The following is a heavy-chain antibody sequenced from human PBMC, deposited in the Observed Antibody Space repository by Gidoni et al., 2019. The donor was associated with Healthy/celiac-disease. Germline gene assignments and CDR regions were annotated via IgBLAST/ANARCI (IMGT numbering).Heavy chain of an antibody. CDR3: ARVATRDYYYGMDV. CDR2: IIPIFGTA. D-gene: IGHD5-12*01. V-gene: IGHV1-69*01. Sequence: QVQMVQSGAEVKKPGSSVKVSCKASGGTFSSYASSGVRQAPGQGLEWMGGIIPIFGTATYAQKVQGRVTITADESTSTAYRELSSLRSEDTAVYYCARVATRDYYYGMDVWGKGTTVTVSS. J-gene: IGHJ6*04. CDR1: GGTFSSYA.